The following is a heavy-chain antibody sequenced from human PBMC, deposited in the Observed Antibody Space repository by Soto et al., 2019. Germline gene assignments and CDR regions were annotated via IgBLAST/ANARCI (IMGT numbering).Heavy chain of an antibody. CDR3: ARNGALDY. J-gene: IGHJ4*02. CDR1: VGSSSSGDYY. V-gene: IGHV4-30-4*01. Sequence: PSETLSLTCTVSVGSSSSGDYYWSWIRQPPGKGLEWIGYILYSGTTNYNPSLESRLTISVDTSKNQFSLKLTSVTAADTAVYYCARNGALDYWGRGTLVTVSS. CDR2: ILYSGTT. D-gene: IGHD2-8*01.